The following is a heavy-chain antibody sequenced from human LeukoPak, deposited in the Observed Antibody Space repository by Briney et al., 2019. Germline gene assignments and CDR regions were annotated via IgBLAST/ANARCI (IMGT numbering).Heavy chain of an antibody. Sequence: GGSLRLSCSASGVTFSSYAMHWVRQAPGKGLEYVSAIISNGGRTYYADSVKGRFTISRDNSKNTLYLQMSSLRAEDTAVYYCVKDRANRNDVLDYWGQGTLVTVSS. D-gene: IGHD1-20*01. CDR1: GVTFSSYA. CDR2: IISNGGRT. V-gene: IGHV3-64D*06. CDR3: VKDRANRNDVLDY. J-gene: IGHJ4*02.